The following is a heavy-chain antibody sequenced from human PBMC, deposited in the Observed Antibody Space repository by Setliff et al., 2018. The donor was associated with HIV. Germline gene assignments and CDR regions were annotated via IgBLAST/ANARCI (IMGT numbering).Heavy chain of an antibody. V-gene: IGHV4-31*03. CDR3: ARERAALHYFDY. CDR2: IYYSGST. CDR1: GGSISSGGYY. D-gene: IGHD6-13*01. Sequence: SETLSLTCTVSGGSISSGGYYWSWIRQHPGKGLEWIGYIYYSGSTYHNPSLQSRITISVDTSKNHFSLKLSSVTAADTAFYFCARERAALHYFDYWGRGTLVTVSS. J-gene: IGHJ4*02.